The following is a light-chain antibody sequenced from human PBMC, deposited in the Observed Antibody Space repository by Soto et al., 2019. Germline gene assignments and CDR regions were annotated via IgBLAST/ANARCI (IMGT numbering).Light chain of an antibody. Sequence: SYELTQPPSVSVAPGKTARVTCGGDNIVIKSVHWYQQKPGQAPLLVIYYNFDRPSGIPERFSGSNSGNTATLTIGRVEAGDEADYYCQVWDSSTDHVVFGGGTQLTVL. CDR1: NIVIKS. J-gene: IGLJ2*01. CDR3: QVWDSSTDHVV. V-gene: IGLV3-21*04. CDR2: YNF.